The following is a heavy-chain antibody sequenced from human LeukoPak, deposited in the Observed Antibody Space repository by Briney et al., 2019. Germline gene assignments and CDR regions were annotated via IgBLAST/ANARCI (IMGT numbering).Heavy chain of an antibody. V-gene: IGHV4-34*01. CDR2: INHSGST. CDR1: GGSFSGYY. CDR3: ARGWYYDFWSGYRVPYYFDY. D-gene: IGHD3-3*01. J-gene: IGHJ4*02. Sequence: TSETLSLTCAVYGGSFSGYYWSWIRQPPGKGLEWIGEINHSGSTNYNPSLKSRVTISVDTSKNQFSLKLSSVTAADTAVYYCARGWYYDFWSGYRVPYYFDYWGQGTLVTVSS.